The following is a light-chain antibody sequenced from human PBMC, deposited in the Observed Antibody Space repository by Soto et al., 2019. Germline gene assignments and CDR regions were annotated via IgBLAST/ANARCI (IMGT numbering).Light chain of an antibody. J-gene: IGLJ2*01. CDR3: SSYAGSNIVV. CDR2: EVS. Sequence: QSALTQPPSASGSPGQSVTISCTGTSSDVGGYNFVSWYQQHPGKAPKLMIYEVSERPSGVPARVSGSKSGNTASLTVSGLQAEDEADYYCSSYAGSNIVVFGGGTKLTVL. CDR1: SSDVGGYNF. V-gene: IGLV2-8*01.